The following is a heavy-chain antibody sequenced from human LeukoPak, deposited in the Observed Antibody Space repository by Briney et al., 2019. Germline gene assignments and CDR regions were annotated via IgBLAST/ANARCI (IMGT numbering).Heavy chain of an antibody. D-gene: IGHD4-17*01. J-gene: IGHJ4*02. CDR3: ARARHYGDPYYFDY. V-gene: IGHV3-48*04. Sequence: GGSLRLSCAASGFTFDDYAMHWVRQAPGKGLEWVSYISSSSSTIYYADSVKGRFTISRDNAKNSLYLQMNSLRAEDTAVYYCARARHYGDPYYFDYWGQGTLVTVSS. CDR2: ISSSSSTI. CDR1: GFTFDDYA.